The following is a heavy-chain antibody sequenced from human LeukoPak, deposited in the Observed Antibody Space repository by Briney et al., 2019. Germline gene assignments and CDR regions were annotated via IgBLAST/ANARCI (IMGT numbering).Heavy chain of an antibody. CDR3: ARDGMATIPFDY. J-gene: IGHJ4*02. CDR2: SSGDGSRT. Sequence: GGSLRLSCAASGFTFSSFWMHWVRQAPGKGLVWLSLSSGDGSRTFYADSVKGRFTISRDNAKNTLYLQMSSLKADDTAVYYCARDGMATIPFDYWGQGTLVIVSS. CDR1: GFTFSSFW. V-gene: IGHV3-74*01. D-gene: IGHD5-24*01.